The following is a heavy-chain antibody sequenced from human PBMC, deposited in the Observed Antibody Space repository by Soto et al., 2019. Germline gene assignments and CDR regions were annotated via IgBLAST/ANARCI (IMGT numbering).Heavy chain of an antibody. CDR2: ISDPGTST. D-gene: IGHD2-21*02. Sequence: GGSLRLSCAASGFTIGNYAMNWVRQAPGKGLEWISSISDPGTSTYYANSVKGRFSMSRDNSKNTLFLQMNRLRADGTAVYFCAKSLVTPSDAFDLWGRGTLVTVSS. CDR1: GFTIGNYA. J-gene: IGHJ3*01. CDR3: AKSLVTPSDAFDL. V-gene: IGHV3-23*01.